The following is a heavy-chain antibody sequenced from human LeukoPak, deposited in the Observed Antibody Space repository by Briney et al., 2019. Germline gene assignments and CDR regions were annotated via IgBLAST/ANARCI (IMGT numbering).Heavy chain of an antibody. CDR1: GFTFSNYW. CDR3: VRDLILVDTPGDDFDY. V-gene: IGHV3-74*01. CDR2: INVDGSVK. D-gene: IGHD4-23*01. J-gene: IGHJ4*02. Sequence: GGSLRLSCAAAGFTFSNYWMHWVRQVPGKGLVWVSRINVDGSVKSYADSVKGRFTISRDNAKNTVSLQMNSLRAEDTAVYYCVRDLILVDTPGDDFDYWGQGALVTVSS.